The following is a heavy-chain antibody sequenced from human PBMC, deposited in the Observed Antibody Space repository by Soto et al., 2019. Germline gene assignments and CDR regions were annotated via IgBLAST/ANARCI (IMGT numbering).Heavy chain of an antibody. CDR3: ARAPRGYYDSSGYYYPFDY. CDR2: IYHSGSP. CDR1: GGSISSGGYS. V-gene: IGHV4-30-2*01. J-gene: IGHJ4*02. Sequence: SETLSLTCAVSGGSISSGGYSWSLIRQPPGKGLEWIGYIYHSGSPYYNPSLKSRVTISVDKSKNQFSLKLSSVTAADTAVYYCARAPRGYYDSSGYYYPFDYWGQGTLVTVSS. D-gene: IGHD3-22*01.